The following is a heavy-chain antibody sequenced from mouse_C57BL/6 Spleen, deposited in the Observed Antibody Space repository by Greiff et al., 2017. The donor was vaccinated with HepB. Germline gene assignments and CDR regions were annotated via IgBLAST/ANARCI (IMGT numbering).Heavy chain of an antibody. Sequence: QVQLQQSGAELVRPGASVTLSCKASGYTFTDYEMHWVKQTPVHGLEWIGAIDPETGGTAYNQKFKGKAILTADKSSSTAYMELRSLTSEDSAGYYCTREGAGTPPWFAYWGQGTLVTVSA. V-gene: IGHV1-15*01. CDR2: IDPETGGT. CDR1: GYTFTDYE. J-gene: IGHJ3*01. D-gene: IGHD4-1*01. CDR3: TREGAGTPPWFAY.